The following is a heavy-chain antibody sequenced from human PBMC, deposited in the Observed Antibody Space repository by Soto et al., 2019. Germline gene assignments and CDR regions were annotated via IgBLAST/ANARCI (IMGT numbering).Heavy chain of an antibody. CDR3: ARSIAARPGKGYYYYGMDV. D-gene: IGHD6-6*01. J-gene: IGHJ6*02. Sequence: ASVKVSCKASGYTFTSYDINWVRQATVQGLEWMGWMNPNSGNTGYAQKFQGRVTMTRNTSISTAYMELSSLRSEDTAVYYCARSIAARPGKGYYYYGMDVWGQGTTVTVSS. CDR2: MNPNSGNT. CDR1: GYTFTSYD. V-gene: IGHV1-8*01.